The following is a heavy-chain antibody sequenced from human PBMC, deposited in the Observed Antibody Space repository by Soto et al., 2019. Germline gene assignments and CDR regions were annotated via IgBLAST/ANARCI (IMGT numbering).Heavy chain of an antibody. CDR3: AKDRGSTSCYSLAFCYYYGMDV. CDR1: GFSFSSYG. V-gene: IGHV3-30*18. Sequence: QVQLVESGGGVVQPGRSLRLSCAASGFSFSSYGMHWVRQAPGKGLERVALISYDGNNKYYADSVKGRFTISRDNSKNTLFLQMNSLRAEDTAVYYCAKDRGSTSCYSLAFCYYYGMDVWGQGTTVTVSS. J-gene: IGHJ6*02. CDR2: ISYDGNNK. D-gene: IGHD2-2*01.